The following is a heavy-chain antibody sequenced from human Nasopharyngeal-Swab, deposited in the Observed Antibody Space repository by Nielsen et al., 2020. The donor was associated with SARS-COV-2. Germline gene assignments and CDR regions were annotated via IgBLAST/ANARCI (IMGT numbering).Heavy chain of an antibody. CDR2: ISSSSNYI. J-gene: IGHJ4*02. CDR1: GFMFNSFS. Sequence: ESLKISCKASGFMFNSFSMNWVRQAPGQGLEWVASISSSSNYIHYVDSVKGRFTISRDNVKNSLYLQMDNLRAEDTAMYYCTSPLVDSSSSSDYWGQGTLVTVSS. CDR3: TSPLVDSSSSSDY. D-gene: IGHD2-2*01. V-gene: IGHV3-21*03.